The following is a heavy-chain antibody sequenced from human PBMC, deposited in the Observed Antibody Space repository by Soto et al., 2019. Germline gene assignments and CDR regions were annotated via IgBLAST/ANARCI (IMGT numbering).Heavy chain of an antibody. CDR1: GDSVSSDRYF. V-gene: IGHV4-61*01. J-gene: IGHJ5*02. CDR3: VWIVVGATVDL. Sequence: SGTLSLTSNVSGDSVSSDRYFWTWIPQPPGKGLEWFAYISYTGDTNYNPSLKSRVTISVDTSMNQFSLTLKSVTAADTAIYVCVWIVVGATVDLWGQGSMVNVCS. CDR2: ISYTGDT. D-gene: IGHD1-26*01.